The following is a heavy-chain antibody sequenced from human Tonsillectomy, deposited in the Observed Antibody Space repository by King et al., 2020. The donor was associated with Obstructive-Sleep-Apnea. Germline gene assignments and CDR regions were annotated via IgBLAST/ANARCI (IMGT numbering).Heavy chain of an antibody. CDR1: GFIFSGYA. J-gene: IGHJ4*02. D-gene: IGHD1-14*01. CDR3: ARDPYINGRYYFDY. Sequence: VQLVESGGGVVQPGRSLRLSCSASGFIFSGYAMHWVRQAPGKGLVWVALVSYDGSNKDYADSVKGRVTISRDNSKNTLYLQMNSLRAEDTAVYYCARDPYINGRYYFDYWGQGALVTVSS. V-gene: IGHV3-30-3*01. CDR2: VSYDGSNK.